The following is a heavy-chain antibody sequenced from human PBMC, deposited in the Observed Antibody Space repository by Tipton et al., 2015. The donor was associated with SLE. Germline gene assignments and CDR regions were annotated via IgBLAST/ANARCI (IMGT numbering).Heavy chain of an antibody. CDR2: SDHTGNT. CDR1: GGSFRGYY. CDR3: ARHRRITLLRGLILPY. Sequence: LRLSCAVYGGSFRGYYWTWIRQSPEKGLEWIGESDHTGNTNYNPSLKRRVTISVDTSKNQFSLKLNSVTAADTAVYYCARHRRITLLRGLILPYWGQGTRVTVSS. J-gene: IGHJ4*02. D-gene: IGHD3-10*01. V-gene: IGHV4-34*01.